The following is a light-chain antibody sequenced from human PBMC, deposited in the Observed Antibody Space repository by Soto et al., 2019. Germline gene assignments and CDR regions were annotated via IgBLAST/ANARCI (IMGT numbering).Light chain of an antibody. V-gene: IGLV4-69*01. J-gene: IGLJ2*01. CDR1: SGHSTYD. Sequence: QLVLTQSPSASASLGASVKLTCTLSSGHSTYDIAWHQQQAEKGPRSLMRLNSDCSHSKGDGIPDRFSGSTSGAERYLTISSLQSEDEADYYCQTWGTGTVVFGGGTKLTVL. CDR3: QTWGTGTVV. CDR2: LNSDCSH.